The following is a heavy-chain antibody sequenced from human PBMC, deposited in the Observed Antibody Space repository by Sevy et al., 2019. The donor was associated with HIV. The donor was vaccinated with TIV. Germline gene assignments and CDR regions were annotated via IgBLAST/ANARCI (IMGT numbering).Heavy chain of an antibody. CDR3: ANEGAAIGLPYFDY. J-gene: IGHJ4*02. V-gene: IGHV3-23*01. Sequence: GGSLRLSCAASGFSFSGYAMSWVRQAPGKGLEWVSGVRSRGGSTFYADSVKGRFSISRDNSKNTLYLQMNSTRAEDTAVYYCANEGAAIGLPYFDYWGQGTLVTVSS. D-gene: IGHD6-13*01. CDR2: VRSRGGST. CDR1: GFSFSGYA.